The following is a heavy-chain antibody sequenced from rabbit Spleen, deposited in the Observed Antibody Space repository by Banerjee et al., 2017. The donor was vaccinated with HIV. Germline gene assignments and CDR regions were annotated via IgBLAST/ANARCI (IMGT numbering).Heavy chain of an antibody. CDR3: ARDVDTIYFRFSL. D-gene: IGHD1-1*01. V-gene: IGHV1S40*01. CDR1: GFSFSDSYY. CDR2: IFSSSDIT. J-gene: IGHJ3*01. Sequence: QSLEESGGGLGKPEGSLTLTCTASGFSFSDSYYMYWVRQAPGKGLEWIGCIFSSSDITWYATWAKGRFTVSRASWTTVTLHMTSLTVADTASYFCARDVDTIYFRFSLWGQGTLVTVS.